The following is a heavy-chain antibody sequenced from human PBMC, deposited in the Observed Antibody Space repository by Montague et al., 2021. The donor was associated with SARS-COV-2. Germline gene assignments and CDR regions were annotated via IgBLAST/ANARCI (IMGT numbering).Heavy chain of an antibody. D-gene: IGHD6-6*01. J-gene: IGHJ6*02. CDR2: IYLSGST. Sequence: SETLSLTCTVSGGSISSYYCSWIWQPAGKGLEWIGRIYLSGSTNYNPYPSSRVTITVDTSKTQISLNLTSVTAADTARYYCASQRDELLVSSSSWGWLPESGDEQYYYYAMDVWGQGTTVTVSS. CDR3: ASQRDELLVSSSSWGWLPESGDEQYYYYAMDV. CDR1: GGSISSYY. V-gene: IGHV4-4*07.